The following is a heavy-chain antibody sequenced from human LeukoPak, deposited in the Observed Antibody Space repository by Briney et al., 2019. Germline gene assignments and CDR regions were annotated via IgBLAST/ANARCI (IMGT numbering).Heavy chain of an antibody. CDR3: ARDRGYSSGWYVDY. V-gene: IGHV3-48*01. CDR2: ISSSSSTI. Sequence: GGSLRLSCAASGFTFSSYEMNWVRQAPGKGLEWVSYISSSSSTIYYADSVKGRFTISRDNAKNSLYLQMNSLRAEDTAVYYCARDRGYSSGWYVDYWGQGTLVTVSS. CDR1: GFTFSSYE. J-gene: IGHJ4*02. D-gene: IGHD6-19*01.